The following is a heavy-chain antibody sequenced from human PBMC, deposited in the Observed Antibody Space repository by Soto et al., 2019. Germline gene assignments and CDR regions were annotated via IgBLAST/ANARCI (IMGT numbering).Heavy chain of an antibody. CDR1: GYTFTSYG. CDR3: ARIGVVVVAATTGTDYYYYYGMDV. V-gene: IGHV1-18*01. J-gene: IGHJ6*02. Sequence: GASVKVSCKASGYTFTSYGISWVRQAPGQGLEWMGWISAYNGNTNYAQKLQGRVTMTTDTSTSTAYMERRSLRSDDTAVYYCARIGVVVVAATTGTDYYYYYGMDVWGQGTTVTVSS. D-gene: IGHD2-15*01. CDR2: ISAYNGNT.